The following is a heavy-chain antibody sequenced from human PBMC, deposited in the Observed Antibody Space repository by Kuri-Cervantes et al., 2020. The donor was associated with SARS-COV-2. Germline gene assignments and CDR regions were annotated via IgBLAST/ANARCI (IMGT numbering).Heavy chain of an antibody. CDR3: ARDRAGYSNYYYYYYMDV. D-gene: IGHD4-11*01. V-gene: IGHV4-59*10. Sequence: ESLKISCAVYGGSFSGYYWSWVRQPAGKGLEWLGRISSSGYTNYNPSLKSRITMSVDTSENQFSLELTSVTAADTAVYYCARDRAGYSNYYYYYYMDVWGKGTTVTVSS. CDR2: ISSSGYT. CDR1: GGSFSGYY. J-gene: IGHJ6*03.